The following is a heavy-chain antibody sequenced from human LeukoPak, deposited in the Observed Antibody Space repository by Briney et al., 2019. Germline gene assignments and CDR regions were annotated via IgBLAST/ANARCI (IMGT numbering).Heavy chain of an antibody. D-gene: IGHD3-22*01. CDR1: GFTFSSYS. CDR2: ISSSSSYI. V-gene: IGHV3-21*01. CDR3: ARGVAYYYDSSGYYSSSSWFDP. Sequence: GGSLRLSCAASGFTFSSYSMNWVRQAPGKGPEWVSSISSSSSYIYYADSVKGRFTISRDNAKNSLYLQMNSLRAEDTAVYYCARGVAYYYDSSGYYSSSSWFDPWGQGTLVTVSS. J-gene: IGHJ5*02.